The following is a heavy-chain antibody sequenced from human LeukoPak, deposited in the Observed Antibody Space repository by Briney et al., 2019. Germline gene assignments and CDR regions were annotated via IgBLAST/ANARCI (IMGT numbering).Heavy chain of an antibody. J-gene: IGHJ6*02. D-gene: IGHD6-19*01. CDR1: GFTFSSYD. CDR3: ARDRWYSSGWDPSLYSYYYYGMDV. V-gene: IGHV3-13*01. Sequence: GGSLRLSCAASGFTFSSYDMHWVRQATGKGLEWVSAIGTAGDTYYPGSVKGRFTISRENAKNSLYLQMNSLRAGDTAVYYCARDRWYSSGWDPSLYSYYYYGMDVWGQGTTVTVSS. CDR2: IGTAGDT.